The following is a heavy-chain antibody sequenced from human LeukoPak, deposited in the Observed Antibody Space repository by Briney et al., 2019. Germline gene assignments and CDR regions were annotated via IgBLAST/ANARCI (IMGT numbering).Heavy chain of an antibody. J-gene: IGHJ6*03. CDR2: ISAYNGNT. Sequence: GASVKVSCKASGYTFTSYGISWVRQAPGQGLEWMGWISAYNGNTNYAQKLQGRVTMTTDTSTSTAYMELRSLRSDDTAVYYCARTSYDFWSGYSSYYYYMDVWGKGTTVTVSS. V-gene: IGHV1-18*01. CDR3: ARTSYDFWSGYSSYYYYMDV. D-gene: IGHD3-3*01. CDR1: GYTFTSYG.